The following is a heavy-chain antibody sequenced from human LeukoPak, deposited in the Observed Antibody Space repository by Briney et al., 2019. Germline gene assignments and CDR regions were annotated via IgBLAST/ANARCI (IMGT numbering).Heavy chain of an antibody. CDR2: INHSGST. J-gene: IGHJ6*03. V-gene: IGHV4-34*01. CDR1: GGSFSGYY. CDR3: ARLRTGYYYGSGSDYKRFSYYYYMDV. D-gene: IGHD3-10*01. Sequence: SETLSLTCAVYGGSFSGYYWSWIRQPPGKGLEWIGEINHSGSTNYNPSLKSRVTISVDTSKNQFSLKLSSVTAADTAVYYCARLRTGYYYGSGSDYKRFSYYYYMDVWGKGTTVTISS.